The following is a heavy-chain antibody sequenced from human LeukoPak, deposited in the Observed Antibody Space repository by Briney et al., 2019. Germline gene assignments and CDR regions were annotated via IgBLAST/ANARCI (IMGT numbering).Heavy chain of an antibody. CDR3: ARDVYSNYYYFDY. D-gene: IGHD4-11*01. CDR2: INAGIGNT. J-gene: IGHJ4*02. CDR1: GYTFTIYA. V-gene: IGHV1-3*01. Sequence: ASVKVSCKASGYTFTIYAIHWVRQAPGQRLEWVGWINAGIGNTKYSEKFQGRVTITRDTSASTAYMELSSLRSEDTATYYCARDVYSNYYYFDYWGQGTLVTVSS.